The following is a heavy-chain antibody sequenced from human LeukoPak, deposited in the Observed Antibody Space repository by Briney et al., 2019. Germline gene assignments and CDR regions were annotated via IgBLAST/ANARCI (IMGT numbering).Heavy chain of an antibody. Sequence: ASVKVSCKVSGYTLTELSMHWVRQAPGKGLEWMGGFDPEDGETIYAQKFQGRVTMTEDTSTDTAYMELSSLRSEDTAVYYCVTLGYYDSSGYYRYYFDYWGQGTLVTVSS. V-gene: IGHV1-24*01. CDR2: FDPEDGET. CDR1: GYTLTELS. J-gene: IGHJ4*02. D-gene: IGHD3-22*01. CDR3: VTLGYYDSSGYYRYYFDY.